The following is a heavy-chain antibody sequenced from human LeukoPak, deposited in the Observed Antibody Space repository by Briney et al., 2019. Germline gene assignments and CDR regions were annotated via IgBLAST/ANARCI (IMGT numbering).Heavy chain of an antibody. J-gene: IGHJ3*02. V-gene: IGHV1-2*02. Sequence: ASVKVSCKASGYTFTGYYMHWVRQAPGQGLEWMGWINPNSGGTNYAQKFQGRVTMTRDTSTSTVYMELSSLRSEDTAVYYCARAKEGVGAQSNNAFDIWGQGTMVTVSS. D-gene: IGHD1-26*01. CDR2: INPNSGGT. CDR3: ARAKEGVGAQSNNAFDI. CDR1: GYTFTGYY.